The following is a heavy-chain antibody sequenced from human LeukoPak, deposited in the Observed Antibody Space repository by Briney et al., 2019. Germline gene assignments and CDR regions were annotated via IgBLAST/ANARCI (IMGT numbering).Heavy chain of an antibody. J-gene: IGHJ4*02. Sequence: SETLSLTCTASGGSISSYYCSWIRQPPGKGLEWIGYIYYSGRTNYNPSLKSRVTMSVDTSKNQFSLKLSSVTAADTAFYYCARGPTRYYFDYWGQGTLVTVSS. CDR3: ARGPTRYYFDY. CDR2: IYYSGRT. D-gene: IGHD5-12*01. V-gene: IGHV4-59*01. CDR1: GGSISSYY.